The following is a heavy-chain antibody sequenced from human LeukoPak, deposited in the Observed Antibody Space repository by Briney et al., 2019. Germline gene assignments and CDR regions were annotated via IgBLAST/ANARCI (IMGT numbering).Heavy chain of an antibody. CDR1: GGSISSSYYY. CDR2: IYYSGST. D-gene: IGHD1-26*01. J-gene: IGHJ4*02. Sequence: PSETLSLTCTVSGGSISSSYYYWGWIRQPPGKGLEWIGSIYYSGSTYYNPSLKSRVTISVDTSKNQFSLKLRSVTAADTAVYYCATGGSSLYWGLGTPVTVSS. CDR3: ATGGSSLY. V-gene: IGHV4-39*01.